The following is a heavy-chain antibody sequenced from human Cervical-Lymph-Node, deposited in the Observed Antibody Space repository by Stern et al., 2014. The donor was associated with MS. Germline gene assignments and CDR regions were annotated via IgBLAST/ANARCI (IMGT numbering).Heavy chain of an antibody. CDR1: GYTFTNYD. CDR2: MNPNSVNT. J-gene: IGHJ6*02. Sequence: VQLVQSGAEVKKPGASVKVSCKASGYTFTNYDINWVRQATGQGLEWMGWMNPNSVNTGYAQKYQGRVTMTRNTSISTAYMELSSLRSEDTAVYYCARFSFGVVKPYYYGMDVWGQGTTVTVSS. CDR3: ARFSFGVVKPYYYGMDV. D-gene: IGHD3-3*01. V-gene: IGHV1-8*01.